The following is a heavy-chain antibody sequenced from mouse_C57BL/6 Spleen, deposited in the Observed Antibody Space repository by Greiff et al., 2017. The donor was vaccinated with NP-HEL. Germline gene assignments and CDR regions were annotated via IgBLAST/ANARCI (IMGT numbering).Heavy chain of an antibody. J-gene: IGHJ2*01. D-gene: IGHD1-1*01. Sequence: VQLQQSGPELVKPGASVKISCKASGYAFSSSWMNWVKQRPGKGLEWIGRIYPGDGDTNYNGKFKGKATLTADKSSSTAYRQLSSLTSEDSAVYFCARDRLYGSSPNYFDYWGQGTTLTVSS. CDR2: IYPGDGDT. CDR1: GYAFSSSW. CDR3: ARDRLYGSSPNYFDY. V-gene: IGHV1-82*01.